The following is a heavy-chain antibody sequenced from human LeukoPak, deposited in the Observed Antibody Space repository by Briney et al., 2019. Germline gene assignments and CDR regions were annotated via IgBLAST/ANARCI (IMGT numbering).Heavy chain of an antibody. V-gene: IGHV3-30*18. J-gene: IGHJ4*02. Sequence: PGGSLRLSCAASGFTFSNYGINWVRQAPGKGLEWVAVISYDGSTEYYADSVKGRFTVSRDNSKNTLFLQMNSLRAEDTAVYYCAKELDSSGYYAYFDYWGQGTLVTVSS. D-gene: IGHD3-22*01. CDR3: AKELDSSGYYAYFDY. CDR1: GFTFSNYG. CDR2: ISYDGSTE.